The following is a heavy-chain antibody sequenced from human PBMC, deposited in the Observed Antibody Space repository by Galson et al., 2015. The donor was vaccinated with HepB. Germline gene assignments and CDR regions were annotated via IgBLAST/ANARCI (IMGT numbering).Heavy chain of an antibody. Sequence: SVKVSCKASGGTFSSYALSWVRQAPGQGLEWMGRIIPILGIANYAQKFKGRVTITADKSTSTAYMELSSLRSEDTAVYYCARSELKGQDGYNPDAFDIWGQGTMVTVSS. CDR1: GGTFSSYA. D-gene: IGHD5-24*01. CDR3: ARSELKGQDGYNPDAFDI. J-gene: IGHJ3*02. V-gene: IGHV1-69*04. CDR2: IIPILGIA.